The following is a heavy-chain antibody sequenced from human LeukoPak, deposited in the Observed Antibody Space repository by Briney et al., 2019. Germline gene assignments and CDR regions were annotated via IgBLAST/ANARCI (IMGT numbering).Heavy chain of an antibody. CDR3: ARDWENCSGGSCYRAFDI. CDR2: INPSGGST. V-gene: IGHV1-46*01. CDR1: GYTFTRYY. D-gene: IGHD2-15*01. J-gene: IGHJ3*02. Sequence: ASVKVSCKASGYTFTRYYMHWVRQAPGQGLEWMGIINPSGGSTRYAQKFQGRVTMTRDMSTSTVYMELSSLRSEDTAVYYCARDWENCSGGSCYRAFDIWGQGTMVTVSS.